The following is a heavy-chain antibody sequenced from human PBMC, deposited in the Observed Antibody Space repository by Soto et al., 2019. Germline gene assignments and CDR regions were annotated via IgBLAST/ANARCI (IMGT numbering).Heavy chain of an antibody. D-gene: IGHD3-22*01. V-gene: IGHV4-31*01. J-gene: IGHJ6*02. Sequence: QVQLQESGPGLVKPSQTLSLTCTVSGGSIRSGGYYWSWIRQHPGKGLEWIGYIYYSGSTYYNPSIKSPVTLPLDTSKNQFSLKLSSVTVADTAVYYCARDRKHYYDSSGFYYGMDVWGQGTTVTVSS. CDR3: ARDRKHYYDSSGFYYGMDV. CDR1: GGSIRSGGYY. CDR2: IYYSGST.